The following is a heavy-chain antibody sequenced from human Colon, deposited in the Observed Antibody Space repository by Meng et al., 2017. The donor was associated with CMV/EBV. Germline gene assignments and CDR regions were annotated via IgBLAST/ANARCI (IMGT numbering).Heavy chain of an antibody. CDR1: GFTFSSCW. Sequence: GGSLRLSCAASGFTFSSCWMTWVRQAPGKGLEWVANINEDGSEIFYVDSVKGRFTVSRDNTKNSLYLQMNSLRAEDTAVYYCARDQGQYTNYVYYWGHGTLVTVSS. J-gene: IGHJ4*01. CDR2: INEDGSEI. CDR3: ARDQGQYTNYVYY. V-gene: IGHV3-7*01. D-gene: IGHD5-18*01.